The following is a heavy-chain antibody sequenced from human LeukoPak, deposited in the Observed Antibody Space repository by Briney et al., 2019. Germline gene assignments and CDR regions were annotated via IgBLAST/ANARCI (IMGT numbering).Heavy chain of an antibody. CDR2: IIPIFGTA. D-gene: IGHD5-18*01. CDR1: GGTFSSYA. Sequence: SVKVSCKASGGTFSSYAISWVRQAPGQGLEWMGGIIPIFGTANYAQKFQGRVTITADESTSTAYMELSSLRSEDTAVYYCVRGVRLQRLDRYYFDHWGQGTLVTVSS. J-gene: IGHJ4*02. V-gene: IGHV1-69*01. CDR3: VRGVRLQRLDRYYFDH.